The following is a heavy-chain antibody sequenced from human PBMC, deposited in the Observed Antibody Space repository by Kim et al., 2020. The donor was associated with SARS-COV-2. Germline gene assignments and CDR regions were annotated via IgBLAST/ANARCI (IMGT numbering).Heavy chain of an antibody. D-gene: IGHD6-19*01. J-gene: IGHJ4*02. CDR2: P. V-gene: IGHV7-4-1*02. Sequence: PTYAQGFTGRFIFSLDTSVSTAYLQISSLKAEDTAVYYCASLAAEYYFDYWGQGTLVTVSS. CDR3: ASLAAEYYFDY.